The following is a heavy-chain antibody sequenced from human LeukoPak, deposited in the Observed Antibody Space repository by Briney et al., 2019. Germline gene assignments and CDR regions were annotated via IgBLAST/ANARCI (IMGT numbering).Heavy chain of an antibody. CDR2: INPNIGGT. CDR3: ARAVMVRGVIQEYLSWFDP. D-gene: IGHD3-10*01. Sequence: ASVNVSCKASGYTFTGYYMHWARQAPGQGLEWMGWINPNIGGTNYAQKFQGRVTMTRDTSISTAYMELSRLRSDDTAVYSCARAVMVRGVIQEYLSWFDPWGQGTLVTVSS. J-gene: IGHJ5*02. V-gene: IGHV1-2*02. CDR1: GYTFTGYY.